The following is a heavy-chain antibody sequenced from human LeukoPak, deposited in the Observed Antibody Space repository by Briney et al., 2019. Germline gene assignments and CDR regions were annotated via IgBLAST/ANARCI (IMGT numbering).Heavy chain of an antibody. CDR2: INYSGST. CDR3: ARTYYDFWSGYSLYLSPFDY. J-gene: IGHJ4*02. Sequence: PSETLSLTCTVSGGSITSRSNYWGWIRQPPGKGLEWIGSINYSGSTYYNPSLKSRVTISVDTSKNQFSLKLSSVTAADTAVYYCARTYYDFWSGYSLYLSPFDYWGQGTLVTVSS. CDR1: GGSITSRSNY. V-gene: IGHV4-39*07. D-gene: IGHD3-3*01.